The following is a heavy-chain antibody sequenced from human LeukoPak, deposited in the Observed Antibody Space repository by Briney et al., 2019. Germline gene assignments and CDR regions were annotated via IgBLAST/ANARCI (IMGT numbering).Heavy chain of an antibody. J-gene: IGHJ4*02. CDR1: GFTFSSYA. CDR3: AKSALMVVVTALYFDY. V-gene: IGHV3-23*01. CDR2: IGGSGGST. Sequence: PGGSLRLSCAASGFTFSSYAMSWVRQAPGKGLEWVSAIGGSGGSTYYADSVKGRFTISRDNSKNTLYLQMNSLRAEDTAVYYCAKSALMVVVTALYFDYWGQGTLVTVSS. D-gene: IGHD2-21*02.